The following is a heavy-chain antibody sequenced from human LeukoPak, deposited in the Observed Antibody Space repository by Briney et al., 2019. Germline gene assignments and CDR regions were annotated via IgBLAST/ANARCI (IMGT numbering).Heavy chain of an antibody. D-gene: IGHD4-11*01. CDR1: GFTFSSYA. CDR3: ARAGATVTTNYFDP. J-gene: IGHJ5*02. Sequence: GGPLRLSCAASGFTFSSYAMSWVRQAPGKGLEWVSAISGSGGDTYYADSVKGRFTISRDNSKNTVSLQMSSLRADDTAVYYCARAGATVTTNYFDPWGQGTLVTVSS. V-gene: IGHV3-23*01. CDR2: ISGSGGDT.